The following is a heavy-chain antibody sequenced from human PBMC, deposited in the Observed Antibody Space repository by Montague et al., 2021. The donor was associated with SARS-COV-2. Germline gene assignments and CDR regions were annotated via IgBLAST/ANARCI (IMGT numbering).Heavy chain of an antibody. Sequence: SETLSLTCTVSGDSIRSYHWTWIRQPPGKGLEWIGRISYSGRTIYNPSLQSRVTISADTSKNQFFLNLRSMVAADTAIYYCTRDRGIAAADNYYYGMDVWGPGTTVTVSS. J-gene: IGHJ6*02. CDR1: GDSIRSYH. D-gene: IGHD6-13*01. CDR2: ISYSGRT. CDR3: TRDRGIAAADNYYYGMDV. V-gene: IGHV4-59*13.